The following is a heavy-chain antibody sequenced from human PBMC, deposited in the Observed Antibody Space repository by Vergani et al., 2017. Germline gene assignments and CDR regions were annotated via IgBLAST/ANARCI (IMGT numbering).Heavy chain of an antibody. J-gene: IGHJ6*03. V-gene: IGHV3-23*01. CDR1: GFPFSNFA. Sequence: EVQLLESGGGLVQPGGSLRLSCAASGFPFSNFAMSWVRQAPGKGLEWVASIGFSGSDIHYADVVKGRFSISRDNYKNTVSVQMNTLRAEDADMYFYERGFHLMDYLYHYLDDWGKGTTVTVSS. D-gene: IGHD2-8*01. CDR2: IGFSGSDI. CDR3: ERGFHLMDYLYHYLDD.